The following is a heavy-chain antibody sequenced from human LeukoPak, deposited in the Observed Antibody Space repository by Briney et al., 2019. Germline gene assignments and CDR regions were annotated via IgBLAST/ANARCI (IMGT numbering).Heavy chain of an antibody. CDR2: MNPNSGNT. V-gene: IGHV1-8*02. J-gene: IGHJ4*02. CDR1: GYTFTGYY. D-gene: IGHD3-10*01. Sequence: GASVKVSCKASGYTFTGYYMHWVRQATGEGLEWMGWMNPNSGNTGYAQKFQGRITMTRDISTNTAYMELSSLRSEDTAVYYCARGSRSGDYWGQGTQVAVSS. CDR3: ARGSRSGDY.